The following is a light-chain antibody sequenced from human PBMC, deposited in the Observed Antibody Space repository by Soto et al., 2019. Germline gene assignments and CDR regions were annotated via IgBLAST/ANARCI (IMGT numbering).Light chain of an antibody. J-gene: IGLJ1*01. Sequence: QSVLTQPASVSWSPGQSITISCAGTSSDIGGYNYISWYQHHPGKAPKLMIYDVSNRPSGVSNRLSGSKSGNTASLSISGLQPEDEADYYCCSYRTSNTRQIVCGTGTKVTVL. V-gene: IGLV2-14*03. CDR1: SSDIGGYNY. CDR3: CSYRTSNTRQIV. CDR2: DVS.